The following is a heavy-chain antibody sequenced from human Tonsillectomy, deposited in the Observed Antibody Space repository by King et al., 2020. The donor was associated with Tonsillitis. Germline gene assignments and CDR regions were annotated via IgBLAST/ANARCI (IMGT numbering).Heavy chain of an antibody. CDR1: GFTFSNYA. V-gene: IGHV3-23*03. Sequence: VQLVESGGGLVQPGGSLRLTCAASGFTFSNYAMSWVRQAPGKGLEWVAVIYSGGTTTNYADSLKGRFTISRDNSKNMVYLKINSLRAEDTAVYYCAKDGGWGTYPNWYFDLWGRGTLVAVSS. CDR2: IYSGGTTT. CDR3: AKDGGWGTYPNWYFDL. J-gene: IGHJ2*01. D-gene: IGHD3-16*01.